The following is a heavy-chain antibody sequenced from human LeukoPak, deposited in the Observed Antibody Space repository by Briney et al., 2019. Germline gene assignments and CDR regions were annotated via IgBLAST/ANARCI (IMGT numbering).Heavy chain of an antibody. V-gene: IGHV4-39*01. Sequence: SETLSLTCTVSGGSISSSSYYWGWIRQPPGKGLEWIGSIYYSGSTYYNPSLKSRVTISVDTSKNQFSLKLSSVTAADTAVYYCARHVAAAGNMDAFDIWGQGTMVTVSS. J-gene: IGHJ3*02. CDR3: ARHVAAAGNMDAFDI. CDR1: GGSISSSSYY. CDR2: IYYSGST. D-gene: IGHD6-13*01.